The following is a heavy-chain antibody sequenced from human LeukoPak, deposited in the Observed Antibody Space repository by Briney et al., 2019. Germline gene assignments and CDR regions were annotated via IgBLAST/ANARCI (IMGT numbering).Heavy chain of an antibody. V-gene: IGHV1-18*01. Sequence: ASVKVSCKASGYTFTSYGISWVRQAPGQGLEWMGWISAYNGNTNYAQKLQGRVTMTTDTSTSTAYMELRSLRSDDTAVYYCARLNMVRGVPCWFDPWGQGTLVTVSS. CDR2: ISAYNGNT. CDR1: GYTFTSYG. J-gene: IGHJ5*02. CDR3: ARLNMVRGVPCWFDP. D-gene: IGHD3-10*01.